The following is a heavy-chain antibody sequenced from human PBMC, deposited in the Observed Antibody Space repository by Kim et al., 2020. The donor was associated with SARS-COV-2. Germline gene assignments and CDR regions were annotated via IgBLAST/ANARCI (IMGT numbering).Heavy chain of an antibody. CDR2: ISYDGSNK. CDR3: AREPKINPYYFDY. CDR1: GFTFSSYA. Sequence: GGSLRLSCAASGFTFSSYAMHWVRQAPGKWLEWVADISYDGSNKYYADSVKGRFTISRDNSKNTLYLQMNSLRAEDTAVYYCAREPKINPYYFDYWGQGTLVTVSS. J-gene: IGHJ4*02. V-gene: IGHV3-30*04.